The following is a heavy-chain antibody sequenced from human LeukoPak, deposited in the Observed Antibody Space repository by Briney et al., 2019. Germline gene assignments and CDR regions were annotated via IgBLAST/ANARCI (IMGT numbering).Heavy chain of an antibody. Sequence: GAPVKVSCKASGYTFTGYYMHWVRQAPGQGLEWMGWINPNSGGTNYAQKFQGRVTMTRDTSISTAYMELSRLRSDDTAVYYCARFRYKFSSGSYYWAWGQGTLVTVSS. D-gene: IGHD3-10*01. CDR3: ARFRYKFSSGSYYWA. J-gene: IGHJ4*02. CDR1: GYTFTGYY. CDR2: INPNSGGT. V-gene: IGHV1-2*02.